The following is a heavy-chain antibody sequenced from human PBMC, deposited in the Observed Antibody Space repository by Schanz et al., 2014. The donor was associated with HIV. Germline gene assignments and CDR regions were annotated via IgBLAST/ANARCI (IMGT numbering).Heavy chain of an antibody. D-gene: IGHD3-10*01. CDR3: ARGRGSGSPPNYYSYYAMDV. Sequence: EVQLLESGGGLVQPGGSLRLSCAASGFTFSTYAMSWVRQAPGKGLEWVSVIYSGGSTYYADSVKGRFTFSRDNSKNTLYLQMNSLRAEDTAVYYCARGRGSGSPPNYYSYYAMDVWGQGTTVTVSS. CDR2: IYSGGST. J-gene: IGHJ6*02. V-gene: IGHV3-23*03. CDR1: GFTFSTYA.